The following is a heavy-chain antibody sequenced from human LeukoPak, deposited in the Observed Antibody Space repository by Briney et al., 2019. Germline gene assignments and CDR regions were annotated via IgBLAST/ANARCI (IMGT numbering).Heavy chain of an antibody. Sequence: ASVKVSCKASGYTFTSYAMNWVRQAPGQGLEWMGWINTNTGNPTYAQGFTGRFVFSLDTSVSTASLQISSLKAEDTAVYYCARDYYDSSGYYYVRYFDYWGQGTLVTVSS. J-gene: IGHJ4*02. D-gene: IGHD3-22*01. V-gene: IGHV7-4-1*02. CDR3: ARDYYDSSGYYYVRYFDY. CDR2: INTNTGNP. CDR1: GYTFTSYA.